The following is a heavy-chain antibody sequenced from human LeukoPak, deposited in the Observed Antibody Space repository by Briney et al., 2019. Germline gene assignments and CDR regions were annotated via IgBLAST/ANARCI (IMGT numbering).Heavy chain of an antibody. CDR3: ARRYCSSTNCYAFDV. V-gene: IGHV5-51*01. CDR2: IYPGDSDK. Sequence: GESLKISCKGSGYSFTSYWIGWVRQMPGKGLEWMGIIYPGDSDKRYSPSFQGQVTISADKSISTAYLQWSSLKASDTAMYYCARRYCSSTNCYAFDVWGQGTTVTVSS. CDR1: GYSFTSYW. J-gene: IGHJ3*01. D-gene: IGHD2-2*01.